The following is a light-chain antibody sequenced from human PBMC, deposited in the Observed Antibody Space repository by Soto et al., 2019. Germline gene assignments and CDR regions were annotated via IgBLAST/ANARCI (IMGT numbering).Light chain of an antibody. Sequence: QSVLTQPPSASGTPGQRVTISCSGSSSNIGSNSGYWYQQLPGTAPKLIIYRNNQRPSGVPDRFSGSKSGTSASLAISGLRSEDEADYYCAAWDDSLSGPVFGGGTKLTVL. CDR1: SSNIGSNS. CDR2: RNN. V-gene: IGLV1-47*01. CDR3: AAWDDSLSGPV. J-gene: IGLJ2*01.